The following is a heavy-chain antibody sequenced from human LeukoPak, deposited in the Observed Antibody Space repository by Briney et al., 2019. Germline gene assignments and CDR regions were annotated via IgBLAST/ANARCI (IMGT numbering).Heavy chain of an antibody. J-gene: IGHJ5*02. CDR2: ISTSSSYI. V-gene: IGHV3-11*06. CDR1: GFTFSDYY. CDR3: ARGADGVSSNSRGWFDP. Sequence: PGGSLRLSCAASGFTFSDYYMSWIRQAPGKGLEWVSSISTSSSYIYYADSVKGRFTISRDNARNSLYLQMNTLRAEDTAVYSRARGADGVSSNSRGWFDPWGQGTLVTVSS. D-gene: IGHD2-15*01.